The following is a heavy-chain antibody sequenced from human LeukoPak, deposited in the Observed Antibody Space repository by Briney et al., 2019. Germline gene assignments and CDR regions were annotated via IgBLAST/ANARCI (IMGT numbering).Heavy chain of an antibody. CDR3: ARQEARNYNYEGLDY. V-gene: IGHV3-30*04. CDR2: ISYNGGRK. CDR1: GFRFSGYA. D-gene: IGHD3-10*01. Sequence: HPGRSLRLSCVASGFRFSGYAIHWVRQAPGKGLEWVALISYNGGRKDYADSVKGRFTIDRDNSKNTVYLQMNSLRPDDTAIYFCARQEARNYNYEGLDYWGPGSLVTVSS. J-gene: IGHJ4*02.